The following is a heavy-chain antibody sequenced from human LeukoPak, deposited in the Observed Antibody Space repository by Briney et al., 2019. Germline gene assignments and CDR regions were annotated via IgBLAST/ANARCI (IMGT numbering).Heavy chain of an antibody. V-gene: IGHV4-61*02. J-gene: IGHJ4*02. CDR2: IYTSGSA. Sequence: SQTLSLTCTVSGASVSRGSYYWNWIRQPAGKGLEWIGRIYTSGSANYNPSLKSRFTISLDTSKNRFSLKLSSVTAADTAMYYCAGVIGNYDGRLDYWGQGTLVTVSS. CDR1: GASVSRGSYY. D-gene: IGHD1-7*01. CDR3: AGVIGNYDGRLDY.